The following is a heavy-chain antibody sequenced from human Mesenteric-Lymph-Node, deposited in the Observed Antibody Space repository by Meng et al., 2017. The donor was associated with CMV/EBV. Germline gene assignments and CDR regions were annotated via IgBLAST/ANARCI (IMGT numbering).Heavy chain of an antibody. CDR2: ISSSSSTI. Sequence: GESLKISCAASGFTFSSYSMNWVRQAPGKGLEWVSYISSSSSTIYYADSVKGRFTISRDNAKNSLYLQMNSLRAEDTAVYYCAGVNGYCNSTSCSNYFDYWGQGTLVTVSS. J-gene: IGHJ4*02. CDR1: GFTFSSYS. D-gene: IGHD2-2*03. CDR3: AGVNGYCNSTSCSNYFDY. V-gene: IGHV3-48*04.